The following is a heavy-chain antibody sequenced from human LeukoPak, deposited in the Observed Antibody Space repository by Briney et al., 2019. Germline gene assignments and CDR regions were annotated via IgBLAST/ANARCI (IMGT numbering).Heavy chain of an antibody. D-gene: IGHD5-24*01. CDR3: AKDDRWLQFCC. V-gene: IGHV3-23*01. J-gene: IGHJ4*02. CDR1: ALTFSSLG. Sequence: PGGSLRLSCVASALTFSSLGTSWVRHAPGEGLEWVSGIIPSGHTTYYADSVRGRFTISRDNSRNTVYLQMNSLRAEDTAVYYCAKDDRWLQFCCWGQGTLVTVSA. CDR2: IIPSGHTT.